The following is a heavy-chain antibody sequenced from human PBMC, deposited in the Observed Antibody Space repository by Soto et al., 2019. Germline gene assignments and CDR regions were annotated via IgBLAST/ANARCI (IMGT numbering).Heavy chain of an antibody. Sequence: EVQLVESGGGLVQPGGSLRLSCAASGFTVSSNYMSWVRQAPGKGLEWVSVIFTGGSTYYADSVKGRFTITRHSSKNTVYLQMNSLRAEDTAVYYCARERYSSGWLDAFDTWGQGKMVTVSS. D-gene: IGHD6-19*01. CDR3: ARERYSSGWLDAFDT. V-gene: IGHV3-53*04. CDR2: IFTGGST. J-gene: IGHJ3*02. CDR1: GFTVSSNY.